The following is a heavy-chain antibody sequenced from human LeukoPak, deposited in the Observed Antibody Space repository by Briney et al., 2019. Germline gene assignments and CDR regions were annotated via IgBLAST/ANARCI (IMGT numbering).Heavy chain of an antibody. J-gene: IGHJ4*02. CDR1: GYSISSGYY. CDR3: ASSIEGSRGY. CDR2: IYHRGST. V-gene: IGHV4-38-2*02. Sequence: PSETLSLTCTVSGYSISSGYYWGWIRQPPGKGLEWIGSIYHRGSTYYNPSLKSRVTISVDTSKNQFSLKLSSVTAADTAVYYCASSIEGSRGYWGQGTLVTVSS. D-gene: IGHD3-10*01.